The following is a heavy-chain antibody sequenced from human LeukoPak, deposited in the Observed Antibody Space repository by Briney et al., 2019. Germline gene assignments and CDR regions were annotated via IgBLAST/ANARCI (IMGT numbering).Heavy chain of an antibody. CDR1: GDIVSSNSVT. V-gene: IGHV6-1*01. CDR3: ARRLTQYDCFDP. Sequence: SQTLSLTCAISGDIVSSNSVTWNWIRQSPSRGLEWLGRTYYRSTWYNDCAVSVRGRITVNPDTSKNQFSLHLNSVTPEDTAVYYCARRLTQYDCFDPWGQGILVTVSS. J-gene: IGHJ5*02. D-gene: IGHD2-2*01. CDR2: TYYRSTWYN.